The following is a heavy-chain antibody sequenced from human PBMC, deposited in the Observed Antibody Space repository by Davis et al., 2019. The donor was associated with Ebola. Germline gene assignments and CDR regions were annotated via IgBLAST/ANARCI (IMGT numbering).Heavy chain of an antibody. J-gene: IGHJ4*02. V-gene: IGHV3-23*01. Sequence: GESLKISCAASGFTFSSYAMSWVRQAPGKGLEWVSAISGSGGSTYYADSVKGRFTISRDNSKNTLYLQMNSLRAEDTAVYYCAKTGYYGSSGYYYLDYWGQGTLVTVSS. CDR3: AKTGYYGSSGYYYLDY. D-gene: IGHD3-22*01. CDR2: ISGSGGST. CDR1: GFTFSSYA.